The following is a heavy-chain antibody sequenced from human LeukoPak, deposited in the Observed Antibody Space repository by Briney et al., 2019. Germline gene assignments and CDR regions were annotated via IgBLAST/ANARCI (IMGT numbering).Heavy chain of an antibody. CDR1: GFTCSRYW. V-gene: IGHV3-7*02. CDR2: IKQDGSEK. D-gene: IGHD3-16*02. J-gene: IGHJ6*02. Sequence: PGGSLRLSCAASGFTCSRYWMSWVRHAPGKGLEWVANIKQDGSEKYFVDSVKGRFTISRDNAKNSLYLQLNSLRAEDTAVYYCARGSGDFLPITVGAAFVSGMDVWGQGTTVTVSS. CDR3: ARGSGDFLPITVGAAFVSGMDV.